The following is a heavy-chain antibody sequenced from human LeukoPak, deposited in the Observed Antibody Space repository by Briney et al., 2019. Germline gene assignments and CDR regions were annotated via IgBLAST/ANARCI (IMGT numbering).Heavy chain of an antibody. D-gene: IGHD3-10*01. V-gene: IGHV3-53*01. CDR3: GRTDYGSGTYADN. CDR2: IYSGGNT. Sequence: GGSLRLSCTASGSTVSSNYMSWVRQAPGKGLEWVSVIYSGGNTYYSDSVKGRFTISRDNSKNTVYPQMSSLTAEDTAVYYCGRTDYGSGTYADNWGQGTLVTVSS. J-gene: IGHJ4*02. CDR1: GSTVSSNY.